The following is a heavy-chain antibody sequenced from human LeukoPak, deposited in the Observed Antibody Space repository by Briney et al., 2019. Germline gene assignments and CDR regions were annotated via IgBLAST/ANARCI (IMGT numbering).Heavy chain of an antibody. CDR2: ISGSGDNT. J-gene: IGHJ6*02. V-gene: IGHV3-23*01. Sequence: GGSLRLSCAASGFTFSTYAMSWVRQAPGKGLEWVSSISGSGDNTYYADSVKGRFTISRDNSNNTLYLQMNSLRAEDTAVYYCARDAGYGSGSPYYYYGMDVWGQGTTVTVSS. CDR3: ARDAGYGSGSPYYYYGMDV. D-gene: IGHD3-10*01. CDR1: GFTFSTYA.